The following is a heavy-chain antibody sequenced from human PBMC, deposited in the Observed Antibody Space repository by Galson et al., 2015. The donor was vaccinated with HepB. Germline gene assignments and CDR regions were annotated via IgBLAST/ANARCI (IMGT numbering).Heavy chain of an antibody. J-gene: IGHJ3*01. Sequence: SVKVSCKASGGVFQNHSFNWVRQAPGQGLEWMGGIVPLLGTPKYAQNFEDRVTITADGYMELKSLRSEDTAMYYCARKMGGGSAFDVWGQGTMVTVSS. D-gene: IGHD1-26*01. CDR3: ARKMGGGSAFDV. V-gene: IGHV1-69*10. CDR1: GGVFQNHS. CDR2: IVPLLGTP.